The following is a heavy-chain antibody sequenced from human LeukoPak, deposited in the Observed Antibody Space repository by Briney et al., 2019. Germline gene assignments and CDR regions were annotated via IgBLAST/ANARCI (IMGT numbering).Heavy chain of an antibody. D-gene: IGHD3-3*01. CDR3: ARVADYDFWSGYYPRYYMDV. CDR1: GYTFTSYG. Sequence: ASVRVSCTASGYTFTSYGISWVRQAPGQGLEWMGWISAYNGNTNYAQKRQGRVTMTTDTSTSTAYMELRSLRADDTAVYYCARVADYDFWSGYYPRYYMDVWGKGTTVTVSS. CDR2: ISAYNGNT. V-gene: IGHV1-18*01. J-gene: IGHJ6*03.